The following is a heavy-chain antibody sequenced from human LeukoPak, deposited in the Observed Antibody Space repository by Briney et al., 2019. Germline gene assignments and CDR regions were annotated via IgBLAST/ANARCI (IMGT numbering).Heavy chain of an antibody. Sequence: ASVKVSCKASGYTLTSDGMNWVRQAPGQGLEWMGWINTNTANPTYAQGFTGRFVFSLDTSVSTAYLQISSLKAEDTAVYYCARDSGFIAAAEDAFDIWGQGTMVTVSS. D-gene: IGHD6-13*01. V-gene: IGHV7-4-1*02. CDR2: INTNTANP. CDR1: GYTLTSDG. CDR3: ARDSGFIAAAEDAFDI. J-gene: IGHJ3*02.